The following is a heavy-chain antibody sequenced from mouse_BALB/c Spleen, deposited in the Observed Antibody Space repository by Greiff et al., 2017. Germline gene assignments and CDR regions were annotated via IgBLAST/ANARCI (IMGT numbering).Heavy chain of an antibody. CDR2: IDPANGNT. D-gene: IGHD1-2*01. Sequence: EVQRVESGAELVKPGASVKLSCTASGFNIKDTYMHWVKQRPEQGLEWIGRIDPANGNTKYDPKFQGKATITADTSSNTAYLQLSSLTSEDTAVYYCARSASYYGYVYFDVWGAGTTVTVSS. CDR1: GFNIKDTY. J-gene: IGHJ1*01. CDR3: ARSASYYGYVYFDV. V-gene: IGHV14-3*02.